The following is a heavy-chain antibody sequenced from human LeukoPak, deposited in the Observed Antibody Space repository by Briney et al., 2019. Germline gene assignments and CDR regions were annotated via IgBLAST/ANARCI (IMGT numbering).Heavy chain of an antibody. Sequence: HRASVKVSRKASGYTFTGYYMHWVRQAPGQGLEWMGWINPNSGGTNYAQKFQGRVTMTRDTSISTAYMELSRLRSDDTAVYYCARDVCSSTSCYINWFDPWGQGTLVTVSS. V-gene: IGHV1-2*02. CDR1: GYTFTGYY. CDR3: ARDVCSSTSCYINWFDP. D-gene: IGHD2-2*02. CDR2: INPNSGGT. J-gene: IGHJ5*02.